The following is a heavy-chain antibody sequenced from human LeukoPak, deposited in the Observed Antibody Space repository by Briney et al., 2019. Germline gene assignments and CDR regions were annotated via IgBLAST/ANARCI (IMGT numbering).Heavy chain of an antibody. V-gene: IGHV1-2*02. Sequence: EASVKVSCKASGYTFTGYYIHWVRQAPGQGLESMGWINSNGGDTKYAQKFQGRVTMTRDTSISTAYMELNSLTSDGTAMYYCARDEARTKENACDIWGQGTMVTVSS. CDR1: GYTFTGYY. CDR2: INSNGGDT. CDR3: ARDEARTKENACDI. J-gene: IGHJ3*02.